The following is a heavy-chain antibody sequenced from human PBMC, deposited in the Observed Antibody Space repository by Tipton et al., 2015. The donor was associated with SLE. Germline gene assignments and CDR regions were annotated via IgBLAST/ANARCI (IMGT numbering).Heavy chain of an antibody. CDR2: IYHSGST. CDR1: GYSISSGYY. V-gene: IGHV4-38-2*02. J-gene: IGHJ4*02. D-gene: IGHD5-12*01. CDR3: ARGGYSGYVNY. Sequence: TLSLTCTVSGYSISSGYYWGWIRQPPGKGLEWIGSIYHSGSTYYNPSLKSRVTISVDTSKNQFSLKLSSVTAADTAVYYCARGGYSGYVNYWGQGTLVTVSS.